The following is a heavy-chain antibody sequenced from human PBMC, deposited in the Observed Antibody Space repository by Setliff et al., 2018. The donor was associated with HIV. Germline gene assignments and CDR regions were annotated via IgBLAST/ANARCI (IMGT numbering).Heavy chain of an antibody. CDR1: GFTFGDYA. D-gene: IGHD5-12*01. V-gene: IGHV3-49*04. CDR2: IRSKAYGGTT. CDR3: TSAFAVIGYHFDH. Sequence: PGGSLRLSCTVSGFTFGDYAMSWVRQAPGKGLEWIGFIRSKAYGGTTEYGASVKGRFTISRDDSKSIAYLQMNSLKTEDTAVYYCTSAFAVIGYHFDHWGQGTVVTVSS. J-gene: IGHJ4*02.